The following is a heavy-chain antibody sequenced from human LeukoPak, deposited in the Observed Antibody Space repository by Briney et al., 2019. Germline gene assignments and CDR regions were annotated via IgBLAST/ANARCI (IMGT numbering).Heavy chain of an antibody. J-gene: IGHJ4*02. V-gene: IGHV4-31*03. CDR3: ARHSSGHEAFDY. D-gene: IGHD3-22*01. CDR1: GGSISSGGYY. Sequence: PSETLSLTCTVSGGSISSGGYYWSWIRQRPGKGLEWIGYIYYSGSTYYNPSLESRVTISVDTSKNQFSLKLSSVTAADTAVYYCARHSSGHEAFDYWGQGTLVTVSS. CDR2: IYYSGST.